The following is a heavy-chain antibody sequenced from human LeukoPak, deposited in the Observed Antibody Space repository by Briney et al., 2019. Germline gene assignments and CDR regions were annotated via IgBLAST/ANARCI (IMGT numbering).Heavy chain of an antibody. CDR1: GGSISTTNYY. V-gene: IGHV4-39*07. CDR3: ATLPAHNAFDI. CDR2: VYYSGST. Sequence: SETLSLTCTVSGGSISTTNYYWGWIRQSPGKGLEWFGCVYYSGSTYYNPSLKSRVTISVDTSQNQFSLKLSSVTAADTAVYYCATLPAHNAFDIWGQGTMVTVSS. D-gene: IGHD2-2*01. J-gene: IGHJ3*02.